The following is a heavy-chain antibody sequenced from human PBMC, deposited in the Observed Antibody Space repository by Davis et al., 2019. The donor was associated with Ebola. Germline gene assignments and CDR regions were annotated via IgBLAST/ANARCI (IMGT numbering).Heavy chain of an antibody. D-gene: IGHD1-26*01. CDR2: IGVNDVET. Sequence: GESLKISCIGYGFTFNNYPLTWVRQTSGRGLEWISTIGVNDVETFYADSVKGRFTISRDSSQNAVYLQMNSLRAEDTAVYFCGPTGRLTYGLDVWGQGTTVTVSS. J-gene: IGHJ6*02. CDR1: GFTFNNYP. V-gene: IGHV3-23*01. CDR3: GPTGRLTYGLDV.